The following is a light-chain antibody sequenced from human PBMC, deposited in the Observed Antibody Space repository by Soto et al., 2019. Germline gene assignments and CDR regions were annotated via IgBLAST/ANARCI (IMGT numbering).Light chain of an antibody. CDR3: ALYPGSGNMV. CDR1: SGSVSILSY. J-gene: IGLJ3*02. Sequence: QTVVTQEPSFSVSPGGTVTLTCGLTSGSVSILSYPSWYQQTPGQAPRTLIYSTNTRSSGVPDRFSGSILGTKAALTIAGAQAEDDSHYYCALYPGSGNMVFGGGTKLTVL. CDR2: STN. V-gene: IGLV8-61*01.